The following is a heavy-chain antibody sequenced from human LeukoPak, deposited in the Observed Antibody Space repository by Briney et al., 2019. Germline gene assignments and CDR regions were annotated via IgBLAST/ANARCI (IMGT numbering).Heavy chain of an antibody. CDR2: ISYDGSNK. J-gene: IGHJ3*02. V-gene: IGHV3-30-3*01. Sequence: GGSLRLSCAASGFTFSSYAMHWVRQAPGKRLEWVAVISYDGSNKYYADSVKGRFTISRDNSKNTLYLQMNSLRAEDTAVYYCAREPPGYSSSSYAFDIWGQGTMVTVSS. CDR1: GFTFSSYA. D-gene: IGHD6-13*01. CDR3: AREPPGYSSSSYAFDI.